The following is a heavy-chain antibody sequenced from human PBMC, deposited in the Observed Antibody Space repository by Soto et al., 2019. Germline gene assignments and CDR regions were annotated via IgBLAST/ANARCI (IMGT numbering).Heavy chain of an antibody. Sequence: GGSLRLSCAASGFTFDDYAMHWFRQAQGKGLEGVSGISWDSGRIGSADSVKGRFTISRDKAKNSLYLQMNRLRAEDTALYYCSKDKSKFGSSSYYFDPWGQGTLVTVSS. D-gene: IGHD6-13*01. CDR1: GFTFDDYA. CDR3: SKDKSKFGSSSYYFDP. J-gene: IGHJ5*02. V-gene: IGHV3-9*01. CDR2: ISWDSGRI.